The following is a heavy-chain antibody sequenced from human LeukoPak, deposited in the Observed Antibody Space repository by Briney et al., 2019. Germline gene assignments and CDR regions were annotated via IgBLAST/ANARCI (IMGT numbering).Heavy chain of an antibody. CDR1: GGSISSGDYY. D-gene: IGHD3-22*01. V-gene: IGHV4-30-4*01. Sequence: SETLSLTCTVSGGSISSGDYYWSWIRQPPGKGLEWIGYIYYSGSTYYNPSLKSRVTISVDTSKNQFSLKLSSVTAADTAVYYCARVAVTMMAVDYWGQGTLVTVSS. CDR2: IYYSGST. J-gene: IGHJ4*02. CDR3: ARVAVTMMAVDY.